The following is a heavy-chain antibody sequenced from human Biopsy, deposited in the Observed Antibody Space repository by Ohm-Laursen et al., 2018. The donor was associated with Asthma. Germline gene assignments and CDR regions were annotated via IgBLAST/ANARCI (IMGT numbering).Heavy chain of an antibody. CDR2: IYYSGTT. CDR1: SGSGGYMRSGNYY. V-gene: IGHV4-39*01. Sequence: SETLSLTCSLSSGSGGYMRSGNYYWGWIRQPPGKGLEWIGSIYYSGTTYYNPSLECRVTVSADTSKNQYSLNLTSVTAADTAVYYCVRGSSSWHHGPFHYYYGLDVWGQGTTATVSS. J-gene: IGHJ6*02. CDR3: VRGSSSWHHGPFHYYYGLDV. D-gene: IGHD6-13*01.